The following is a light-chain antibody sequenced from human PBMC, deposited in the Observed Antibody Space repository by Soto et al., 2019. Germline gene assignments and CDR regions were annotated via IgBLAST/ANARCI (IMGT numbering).Light chain of an antibody. CDR2: GAS. J-gene: IGKJ2*01. CDR1: RSVDSNY. Sequence: EIVLTQSPGTLSLSPWERATLSCRASRSVDSNYLAWYQQKPGQGPRLLIFGASSRATGIPDRFSGSGSGTDFTLTISRLEPEDFAVYYCQQYGSTPLYSFGPGTKLDIK. CDR3: QQYGSTPLYS. V-gene: IGKV3-20*01.